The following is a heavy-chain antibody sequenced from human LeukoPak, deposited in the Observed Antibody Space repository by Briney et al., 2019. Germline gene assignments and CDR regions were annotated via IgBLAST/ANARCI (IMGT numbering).Heavy chain of an antibody. CDR1: GFTFSGHE. CDR3: AKEGSSGWYSFFDY. D-gene: IGHD6-19*01. J-gene: IGHJ4*02. V-gene: IGHV3-48*03. CDR2: ISISGTTM. Sequence: GGSLRLSCAASGFTFSGHEMNWVRQAPGKGLEWVSYISISGTTMFYADSVKGRFTISRDKSKNTLYLQMTSLRAEDTAVYYCAKEGSSGWYSFFDYWGPGTLVTVSS.